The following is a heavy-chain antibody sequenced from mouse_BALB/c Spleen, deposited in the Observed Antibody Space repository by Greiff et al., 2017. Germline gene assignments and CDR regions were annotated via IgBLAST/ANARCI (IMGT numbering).Heavy chain of an antibody. CDR2: INPGSGGT. CDR1: GYAFTNYL. J-gene: IGHJ2*01. D-gene: IGHD1-2*01. V-gene: IGHV1-54*02. Sequence: QVQLQQSGAELVRPGTSVKVSCKASGYAFTNYLIEWVKQRPGQGLEWIGVINPGSGGTNYNEKFKGKATFTADTSSNTAYMQLSSLTSEDSAVYYCARGGYYGYDYFDYWGQGTTLTVSS. CDR3: ARGGYYGYDYFDY.